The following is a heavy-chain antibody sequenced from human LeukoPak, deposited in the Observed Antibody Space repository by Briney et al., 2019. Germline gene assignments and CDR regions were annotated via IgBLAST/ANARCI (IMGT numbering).Heavy chain of an antibody. D-gene: IGHD3-22*01. CDR3: AKGITFDHYDSSGYQVPFDY. J-gene: IGHJ4*02. Sequence: ASVKVSCKASEYTFTGYYMHWVRQAPGQGLEWMGRINPNSGGTNYAQKFQGRVTMTRDTSISTAYMELSRLRSDDTAVYYFAKGITFDHYDSSGYQVPFDYWGQGTLVTVTA. CDR1: EYTFTGYY. V-gene: IGHV1-2*06. CDR2: INPNSGGT.